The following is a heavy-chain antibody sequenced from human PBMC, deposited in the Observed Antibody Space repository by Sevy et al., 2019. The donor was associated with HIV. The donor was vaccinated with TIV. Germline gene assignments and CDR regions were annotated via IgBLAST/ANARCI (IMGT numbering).Heavy chain of an antibody. V-gene: IGHV1-18*01. CDR3: ARDELRYFDWLPTSEYFQH. D-gene: IGHD3-9*01. Sequence: ASVKVSCKASGYTFTSYGISWVRQAPGQGLEWMGWISAYNGNTNYAQKLQGRVTMTIDTSTGKAYMELRSLRSDVTAVYYCARDELRYFDWLPTSEYFQHWGQGTLVTVSS. CDR1: GYTFTSYG. CDR2: ISAYNGNT. J-gene: IGHJ1*01.